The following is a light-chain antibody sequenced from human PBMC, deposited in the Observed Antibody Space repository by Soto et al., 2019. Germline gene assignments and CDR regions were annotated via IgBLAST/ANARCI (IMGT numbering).Light chain of an antibody. V-gene: IGLV2-14*03. CDR1: SSDVGGYNY. CDR2: HVS. Sequence: QSVLTQPASVSGSPGQSITISCTRTSSDVGGYNYVSWYQQHPGDAPKLMIYHVSNRPSGVSNRFSGSKSGNTASLTISGLQAEDEADYYCSSYTSTTAYTFGTGTKVTVL. J-gene: IGLJ1*01. CDR3: SSYTSTTAYT.